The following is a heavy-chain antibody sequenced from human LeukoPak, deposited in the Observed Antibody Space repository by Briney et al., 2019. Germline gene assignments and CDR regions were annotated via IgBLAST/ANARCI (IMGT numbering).Heavy chain of an antibody. V-gene: IGHV3-21*01. J-gene: IGHJ4*02. D-gene: IGHD3-3*01. Sequence: PGGSLRLSCAASRFTFSSYSMNWVRQAPGKGLEWVSYISSSSSYIYYADSVKGRFTISRDNAKNSLYLQMNSLRAEDTAVYYCVRGIAGRIATFGVIRGGYFDYWGQGTLVTVSS. CDR2: ISSSSSYI. CDR3: VRGIAGRIATFGVIRGGYFDY. CDR1: RFTFSSYS.